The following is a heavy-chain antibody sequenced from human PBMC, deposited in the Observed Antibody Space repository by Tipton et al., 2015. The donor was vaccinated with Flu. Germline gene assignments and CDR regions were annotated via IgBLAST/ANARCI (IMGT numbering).Heavy chain of an antibody. CDR1: GGSFSGYY. J-gene: IGHJ2*01. Sequence: LRLSCADYGGSFSGYYWSWIRQPPGKGLEWIGEINHSGSTNYNPSLKSRVTISVDTSKNQFSLKLSSVTAADTAVYYCARRGLLWYFDLWGRGTLVTVSS. D-gene: IGHD2/OR15-2a*01. CDR2: INHSGST. CDR3: ARRGLLWYFDL. V-gene: IGHV4-34*01.